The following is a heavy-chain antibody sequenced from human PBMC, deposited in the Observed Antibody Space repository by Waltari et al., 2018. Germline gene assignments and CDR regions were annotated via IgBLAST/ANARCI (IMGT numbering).Heavy chain of an antibody. J-gene: IGHJ5*02. CDR3: ARDWWLGGGFDP. CDR2: IYYSGST. CDR1: GGSISSHY. D-gene: IGHD6-19*01. Sequence: QVQLQESGPGLVKPSETLSLTCTVSGGSISSHYWRWIRQPPGKGLEWIGYIYYSGSTNYNPSLNSRVTIAVDTSKNQFSLKLSSVTAADTAVYYCARDWWLGGGFDPWGQGTLVTVSS. V-gene: IGHV4-59*11.